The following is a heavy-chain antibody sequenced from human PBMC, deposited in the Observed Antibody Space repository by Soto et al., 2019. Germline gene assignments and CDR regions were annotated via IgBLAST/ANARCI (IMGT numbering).Heavy chain of an antibody. CDR2: IKSKTDGGTT. Sequence: EVQLVESGGGLVKPGGSLRLSCAASGFTFSNAWMSWVRQAPGKGLEWVGRIKSKTDGGTTDYAAPVKGRFTISRDDSKNTLYLQMNSLKTEDTAVYYCTTEGIVGATGLRYFDLWGRGTLVTVSS. CDR1: GFTFSNAW. D-gene: IGHD1-26*01. J-gene: IGHJ2*01. CDR3: TTEGIVGATGLRYFDL. V-gene: IGHV3-15*01.